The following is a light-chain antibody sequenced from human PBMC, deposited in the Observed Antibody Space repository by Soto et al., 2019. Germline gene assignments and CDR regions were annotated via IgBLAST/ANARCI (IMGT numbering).Light chain of an antibody. CDR3: QQYKSSPFT. CDR2: DAS. V-gene: IGKV1-5*01. Sequence: DIQMPQSPSTLSASVGDRVTITCRASQRISKWLPWYQQKPGRAPNLLIYDASSLMSGVPSRFSGSGSGTDFTLTISSLRPDDFATYYCQQYKSSPFTFGPGTKVDIK. J-gene: IGKJ3*01. CDR1: QRISKW.